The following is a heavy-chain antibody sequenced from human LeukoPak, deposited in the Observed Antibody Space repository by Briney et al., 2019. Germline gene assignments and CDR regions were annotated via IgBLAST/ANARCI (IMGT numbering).Heavy chain of an antibody. CDR2: IYYNGST. J-gene: IGHJ4*02. Sequence: SETLSLTCTVSGGSISYYYWSWIRQSPGKGLEWIGYIYYNGSTNYNPSLKSRVNISVDMSKNQFSLKVTSVTAADTAIYYCARKGGHFDYWGQGTLVTVSS. V-gene: IGHV4-59*01. CDR3: ARKGGHFDY. CDR1: GGSISYYY. D-gene: IGHD2-15*01.